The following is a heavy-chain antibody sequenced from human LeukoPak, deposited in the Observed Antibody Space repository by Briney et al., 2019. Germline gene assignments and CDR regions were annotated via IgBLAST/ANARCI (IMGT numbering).Heavy chain of an antibody. V-gene: IGHV4-39*07. CDR1: GVSISSSSYY. Sequence: SETLSLTCTVSGVSISSSSYYWGWVRQPPGKGLEWIGSIYYSGSTYYNPSLKSRVTISVDTSKNQFSLKLSSVTAADTAVYYCARARSRRSSGFDPWGQGTLVTVSS. D-gene: IGHD3-22*01. J-gene: IGHJ5*02. CDR2: IYYSGST. CDR3: ARARSRRSSGFDP.